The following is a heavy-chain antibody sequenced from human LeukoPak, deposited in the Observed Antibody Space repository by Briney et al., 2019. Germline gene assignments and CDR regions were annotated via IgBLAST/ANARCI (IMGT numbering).Heavy chain of an antibody. D-gene: IGHD3-10*01. CDR2: IYYSGST. CDR3: ARPTTYYYGSGSYVD. J-gene: IGHJ4*02. Sequence: SGALSLTCTGSGGSISSSSYYWGWLRQPPGEGLEWLGSIYYSGSTYYTPSLKRRLAISVDTSKNQFSLKLSSVTAADTAVYYCARPTTYYYGSGSYVDWGQGTLVTVSS. CDR1: GGSISSSSYY. V-gene: IGHV4-39*01.